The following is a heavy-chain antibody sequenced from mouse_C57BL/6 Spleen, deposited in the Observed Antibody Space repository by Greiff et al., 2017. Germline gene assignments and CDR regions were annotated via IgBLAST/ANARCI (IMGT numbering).Heavy chain of an antibody. Sequence: QVQLQQPGAELVRPGSSVKLSCKASGYTFTSYWMDWVKQRPGQGLEWIGNIYPSDSETHYNQKFKDKATLTVDKSSSTAYMQLSILTSEDSAVYCCARGDSSGGFDYWGQGTSLTVSS. CDR3: ARGDSSGGFDY. V-gene: IGHV1-61*01. J-gene: IGHJ2*02. D-gene: IGHD3-2*02. CDR2: IYPSDSET. CDR1: GYTFTSYW.